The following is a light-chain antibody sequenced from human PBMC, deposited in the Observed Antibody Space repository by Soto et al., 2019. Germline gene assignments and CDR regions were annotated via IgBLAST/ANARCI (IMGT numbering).Light chain of an antibody. Sequence: EIVMTQSPATLSVSPGERVTLSCRAGQSISSNLAWNQQKPGQAPRLLIYGASTRATGIPARFSGSGSGTEFTLTISSLQSEDFAVYYCQQYNNWPPATFGGGTKVEIK. CDR2: GAS. CDR3: QQYNNWPPAT. CDR1: QSISSN. V-gene: IGKV3-15*01. J-gene: IGKJ4*01.